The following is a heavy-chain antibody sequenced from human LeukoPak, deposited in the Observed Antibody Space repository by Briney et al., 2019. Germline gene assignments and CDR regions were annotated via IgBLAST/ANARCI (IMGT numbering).Heavy chain of an antibody. Sequence: ASVKVSCKASGYSFSSYYMIWVRQAPGRGLEWMGIINPSGGSTYYAQKFQGRVTMTRDMSTSTVYMELRSLRSDDTAVYYCARADYDILTGYASLFDYWGQGTLVTVSS. CDR2: INPSGGST. J-gene: IGHJ4*02. D-gene: IGHD3-9*01. CDR3: ARADYDILTGYASLFDY. V-gene: IGHV1-46*01. CDR1: GYSFSSYY.